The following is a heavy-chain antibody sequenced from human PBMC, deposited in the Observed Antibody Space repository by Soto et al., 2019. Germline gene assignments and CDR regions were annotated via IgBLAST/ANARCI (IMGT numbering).Heavy chain of an antibody. J-gene: IGHJ4*02. CDR3: ARDAVMVRGVPTDY. D-gene: IGHD3-10*01. CDR1: GGSVSSGSYY. V-gene: IGHV4-61*01. CDR2: IYYSGST. Sequence: QVQLQESGPGLVKPSETLSLTCTVSGGSVSSGSYYWSWIRQPPGKGLEWIGYIYYSGSTNYNPSLKSRVTISADTSQNQFSLKLRSVTAADTAVYYCARDAVMVRGVPTDYWGQGTLVTVSS.